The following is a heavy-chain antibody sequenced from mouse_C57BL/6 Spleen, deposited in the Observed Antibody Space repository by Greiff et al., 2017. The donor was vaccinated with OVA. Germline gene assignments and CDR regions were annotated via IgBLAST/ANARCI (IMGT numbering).Heavy chain of an antibody. CDR3: ASIITTVVALDY. D-gene: IGHD1-1*01. J-gene: IGHJ2*01. Sequence: QVQLQQPGTELVKPGASVKLSCKASGYTFTSYWMHWVKQRPGPGLEWIGNINPSNGGTNYNEKFKSKATLTVDKSSSTAYMQLSSRTSEDSAVYYCASIITTVVALDYWGQGTTLTVAS. CDR1: GYTFTSYW. CDR2: INPSNGGT. V-gene: IGHV1-53*01.